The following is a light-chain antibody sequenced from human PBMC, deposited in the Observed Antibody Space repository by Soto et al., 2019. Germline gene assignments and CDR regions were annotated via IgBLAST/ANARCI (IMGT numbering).Light chain of an antibody. CDR2: DVS. Sequence: QSALTQPASVSGSPGQPITISCTGTSSDVGGYNYVSWYQQHPGKAPKLMIYDVSDRPSGVSNRFSGSKSGNTASLTISGLQAEDEADYYWSSYTSSSTPWVFGTGTKVTVL. CDR1: SSDVGGYNY. J-gene: IGLJ1*01. CDR3: SSYTSSSTPWV. V-gene: IGLV2-14*01.